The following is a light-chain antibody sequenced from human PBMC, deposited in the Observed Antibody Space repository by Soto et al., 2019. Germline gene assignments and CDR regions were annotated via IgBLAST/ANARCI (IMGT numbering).Light chain of an antibody. CDR3: CSFEGISTFV. CDR1: NSNLGDYNL. Sequence: QSVLTQPASVSGSPGQSIAISCTGTNSNLGDYNLVSWFQQHPGEVPKLIIYEVTRRPSGVSNRFSGSKSGNTASLTISGLQAEDEAQYYCCSFEGISTFVFGTGTKVTVL. CDR2: EVT. V-gene: IGLV2-23*02. J-gene: IGLJ1*01.